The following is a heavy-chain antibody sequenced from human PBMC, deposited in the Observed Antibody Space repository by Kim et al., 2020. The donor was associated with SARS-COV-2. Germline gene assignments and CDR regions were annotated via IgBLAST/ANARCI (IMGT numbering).Heavy chain of an antibody. CDR2: INTNTGNP. J-gene: IGHJ6*02. Sequence: ASVKVSCKASGYTFTSYAMNWVRQAPGQGLEWMGWINTNTGNPTYAQGFTGRFVFSLDTSVSTAYLQISSLKAEDTAVYYCAGFFLEMATAPYGMDVWGQGTTVTVSS. CDR1: GYTFTSYA. CDR3: AGFFLEMATAPYGMDV. V-gene: IGHV7-4-1*02. D-gene: IGHD5-18*01.